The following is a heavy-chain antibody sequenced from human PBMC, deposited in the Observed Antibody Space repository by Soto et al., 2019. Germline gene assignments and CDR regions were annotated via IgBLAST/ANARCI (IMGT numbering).Heavy chain of an antibody. CDR1: GYTFTSYY. Sequence: QVQLVQSGAEVKKPGASVKVSCKASGYTFTSYYMHWVRQAPGQGLEWMGIINPSGGSTSYAQKVQGRVTMTRDTSTSTVYMELSSLRSEDTAVYYCVGYCSGGSCYQSFDYWGQGTLVTVSS. D-gene: IGHD2-15*01. V-gene: IGHV1-46*01. J-gene: IGHJ4*02. CDR3: VGYCSGGSCYQSFDY. CDR2: INPSGGST.